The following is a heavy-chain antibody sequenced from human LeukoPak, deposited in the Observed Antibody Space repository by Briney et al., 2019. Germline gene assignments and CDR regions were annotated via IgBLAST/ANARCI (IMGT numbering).Heavy chain of an antibody. V-gene: IGHV4-59*01. CDR1: GGSISSYY. J-gene: IGHJ3*02. Sequence: SETLSLTCTVSGGSISSYYWSWIRQPPGKGLEWIGYIYYSGSTNYNPSLNSRVTISVDTSKNQFSLKLSSVTAADTAVYYCARAGQRGYSYGYDAFDIWGQGTMVTVSS. D-gene: IGHD5-18*01. CDR2: IYYSGST. CDR3: ARAGQRGYSYGYDAFDI.